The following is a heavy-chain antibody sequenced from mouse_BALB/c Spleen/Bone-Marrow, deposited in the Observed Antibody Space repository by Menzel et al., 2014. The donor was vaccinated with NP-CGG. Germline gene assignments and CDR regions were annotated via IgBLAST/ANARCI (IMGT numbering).Heavy chain of an antibody. Sequence: VQLVESGAELVKPGAPVKLSCKASGCTFTSYWMNWVKQRPGRGLEWIGRIDPSDSKTHYNQKFKDKATLTVDKSSSTAYIQLSSLTSEDSAVYYCARSIGCGAMDYWGQGTSVTVSS. CDR2: IDPSDSKT. CDR3: ARSIGCGAMDY. V-gene: IGHV1-69*02. D-gene: IGHD2-14*01. J-gene: IGHJ4*01. CDR1: GCTFTSYW.